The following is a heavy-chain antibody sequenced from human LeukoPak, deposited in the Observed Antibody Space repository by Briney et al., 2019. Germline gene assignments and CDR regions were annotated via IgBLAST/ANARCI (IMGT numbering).Heavy chain of an antibody. CDR1: GFTFSSYG. J-gene: IGHJ4*02. D-gene: IGHD1-7*01. Sequence: GGSLRLSCAASGFTFSSYGMHWVRQAPGKGLEWVAVRWYDGSNKYYADSVKGRFTISRDNSKNTLYLQMNSLRAEDTAVYYCARGANWNYANYFDYWGQGTLVTVSS. CDR3: ARGANWNYANYFDY. CDR2: RWYDGSNK. V-gene: IGHV3-33*01.